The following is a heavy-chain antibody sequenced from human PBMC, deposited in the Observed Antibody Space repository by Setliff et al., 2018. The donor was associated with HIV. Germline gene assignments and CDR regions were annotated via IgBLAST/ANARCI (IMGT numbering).Heavy chain of an antibody. J-gene: IGHJ6*02. CDR1: GFTFHDFS. V-gene: IGHV3-43*01. CDR2: IKKDGHHT. D-gene: IGHD6-13*01. Sequence: GGSLRLSCAASGFTFHDFSMHWVRQAPGKGLEWVSLIKKDGHHTLYADSVRGRFTISRDNRKDSLYLQMNSLSTEDTALYYCAKEHWGSNWSGLGVWGQGTTVTV. CDR3: AKEHWGSNWSGLGV.